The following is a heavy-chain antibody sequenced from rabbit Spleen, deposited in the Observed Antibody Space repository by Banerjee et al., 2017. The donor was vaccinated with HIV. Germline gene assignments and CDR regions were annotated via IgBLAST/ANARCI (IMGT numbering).Heavy chain of an antibody. V-gene: IGHV1S40*01. D-gene: IGHD1-1*01. Sequence: QSLEESGGDLVKPGASLTLTCTASGFSFSSNYHMCWVRQAPGKGLEWIACIYAGSGSTYYASWAKGRFTISKISSTTVTLQLNSLTAADTATYFCARRGSSVYAGFNLWGQGTLVTVS. CDR3: ARRGSSVYAGFNL. CDR1: GFSFSSNYH. J-gene: IGHJ4*01. CDR2: IYAGSGST.